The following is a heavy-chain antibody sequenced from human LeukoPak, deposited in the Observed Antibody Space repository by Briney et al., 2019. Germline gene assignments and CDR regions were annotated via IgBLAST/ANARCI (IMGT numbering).Heavy chain of an antibody. Sequence: GASVKVSCKASGYTFTIYGISWVRQAPGQGVEWMGWISAYNGNTDYAQSLQGRVTMTIDTSTSTVYMELRSLRSDDTAVYYCARDVGRSYDLDYWGQGTLVTVSS. CDR3: ARDVGRSYDLDY. V-gene: IGHV1-18*01. CDR2: ISAYNGNT. CDR1: GYTFTIYG. D-gene: IGHD3-16*01. J-gene: IGHJ4*02.